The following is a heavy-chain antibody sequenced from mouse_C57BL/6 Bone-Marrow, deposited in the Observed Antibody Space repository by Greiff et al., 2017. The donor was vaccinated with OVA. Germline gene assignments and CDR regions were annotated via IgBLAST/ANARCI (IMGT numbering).Heavy chain of an antibody. CDR3: ARGGYWSYYAMDY. J-gene: IGHJ4*01. D-gene: IGHD2-3*01. V-gene: IGHV1-55*01. CDR2: IYPGSGST. Sequence: VQLQQPGAELVKPGASVKMSCKASGYTFTSYWITWVKQRPGQGLEWIGDIYPGSGSTNYNEKFKSKATLTVDKPSSTAYMQLSSLTSEDSAVYYCARGGYWSYYAMDYWGQGTSVTVSS. CDR1: GYTFTSYW.